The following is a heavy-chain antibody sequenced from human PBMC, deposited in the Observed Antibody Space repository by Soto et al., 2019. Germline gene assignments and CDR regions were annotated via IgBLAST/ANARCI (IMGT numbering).Heavy chain of an antibody. J-gene: IGHJ6*02. CDR1: GGPFSSYS. V-gene: IGHV1-8*02. Sequence: DSVKVSFKASGGPFSSYSISWVRQAPGQGLEWMGGMIPNSGNAGYAQKFQGRVTMTRNTSISTAYMELSSLRSEDTAVYYCARFRTTGMDVWGQGTTVTVSS. CDR3: ARFRTTGMDV. D-gene: IGHD4-4*01. CDR2: MIPNSGNA.